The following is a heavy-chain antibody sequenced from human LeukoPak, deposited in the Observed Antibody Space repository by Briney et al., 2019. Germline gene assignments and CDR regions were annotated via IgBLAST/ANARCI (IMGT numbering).Heavy chain of an antibody. CDR2: INPNSGGT. D-gene: IGHD3-10*01. V-gene: IGHV1-2*02. J-gene: IGHJ6*03. CDR3: ARSGITPYYYYYYMDV. Sequence: ASVKVSCKASGYTFTGYYMHWVRQAPGQGLEWMGWINPNSGGTNYAQKLQGRVTMTTDTSTSTAYMELRSLRSDDTAVYYCARSGITPYYYYYYMDVWGKGTTVTVSS. CDR1: GYTFTGYY.